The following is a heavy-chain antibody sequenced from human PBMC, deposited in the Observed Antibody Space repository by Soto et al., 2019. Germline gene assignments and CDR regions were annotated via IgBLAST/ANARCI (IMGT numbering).Heavy chain of an antibody. J-gene: IGHJ4*02. CDR3: ARIRGSSMGAIDY. V-gene: IGHV4-34*01. CDR2: INHSGST. Sequence: TETLSLTCPVYGWSFRGYYWSWIRQPPGKGLEWIGEINHSGSTNYNPSLKSRVTISVDTSKNQFSLKLSSVTAADTAVYYCARIRGSSMGAIDYWRQGNLVTVSS. D-gene: IGHD6-6*01. CDR1: GWSFRGYY.